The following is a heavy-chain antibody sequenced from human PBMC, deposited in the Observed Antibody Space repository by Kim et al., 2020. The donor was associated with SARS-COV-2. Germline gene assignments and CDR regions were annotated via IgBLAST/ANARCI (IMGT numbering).Heavy chain of an antibody. J-gene: IGHJ3*02. Sequence: SVKVSCKASGGTFSSYAISWVRQAPGQGLEWMGRIIPILGIANYAQKFQGRVTITADKSTSTAYMELSSLRSEDTAVYYCARASEAYYGSGSSRGDAFDIWGQGTMVTVSS. CDR3: ARASEAYYGSGSSRGDAFDI. V-gene: IGHV1-69*04. D-gene: IGHD3-10*01. CDR1: GGTFSSYA. CDR2: IIPILGIA.